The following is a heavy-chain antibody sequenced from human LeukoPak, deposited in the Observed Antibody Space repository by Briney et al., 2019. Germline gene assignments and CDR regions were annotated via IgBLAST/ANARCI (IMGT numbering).Heavy chain of an antibody. D-gene: IGHD3-16*01. Sequence: PSETLSLTCTVSVGSISRSHFYSGWGCQPPGRRVEWIGSIYYTGSTYKNPSLKSRVTISIDTSKNQFALKLNSVTAADTAVCYCAREPITSGGNDAFDIWDQGTMVNVSS. CDR3: AREPITSGGNDAFDI. V-gene: IGHV4-39*02. CDR2: IYYTGST. CDR1: VGSISRSHFY. J-gene: IGHJ3*02.